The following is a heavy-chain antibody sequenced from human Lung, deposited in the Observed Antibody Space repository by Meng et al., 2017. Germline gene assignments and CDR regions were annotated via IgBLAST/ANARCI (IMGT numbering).Heavy chain of an antibody. Sequence: QVQLQGAGPGLVTPSGPLALTRAVSGGSITRSTWWSWVRQTPGKGLEWFGEIFHSGSTNYNPPLESRVTISVDKSKNQFSLKVYSVTAADTATYYCARFDISSSGRGDYWGQGILVTVSS. CDR2: IFHSGST. D-gene: IGHD1-26*01. CDR1: GGSITRSTW. CDR3: ARFDISSSGRGDY. V-gene: IGHV4-4*02. J-gene: IGHJ4*02.